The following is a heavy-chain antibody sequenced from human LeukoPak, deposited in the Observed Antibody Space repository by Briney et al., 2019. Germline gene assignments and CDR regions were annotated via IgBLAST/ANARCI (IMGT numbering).Heavy chain of an antibody. Sequence: PGRSLRLSCAAAGFTFSIYAMHWVRQAPGKGLEWVAVISYDGSNKYYADSVKGRFTISRDNSKNTLYLQMNSLRAEDTAVYYCARARDYYDSSGFDYWGQGTLVTVSS. J-gene: IGHJ4*02. V-gene: IGHV3-30*04. CDR2: ISYDGSNK. CDR3: ARARDYYDSSGFDY. CDR1: GFTFSIYA. D-gene: IGHD3-22*01.